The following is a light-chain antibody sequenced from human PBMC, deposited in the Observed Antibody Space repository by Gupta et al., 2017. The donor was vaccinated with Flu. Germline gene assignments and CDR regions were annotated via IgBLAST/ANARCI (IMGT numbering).Light chain of an antibody. CDR1: QSVGSDY. CDR3: QQYGTSPLT. Sequence: ERATPSCRASQSVGSDYLAWYQQKLGQAPRILIYGASTRPTGIPARFSGSGSGTDFILTISRLEPEDFAVFYCQQYGTSPLTFGQGTRLEI. V-gene: IGKV3-20*01. J-gene: IGKJ5*01. CDR2: GAS.